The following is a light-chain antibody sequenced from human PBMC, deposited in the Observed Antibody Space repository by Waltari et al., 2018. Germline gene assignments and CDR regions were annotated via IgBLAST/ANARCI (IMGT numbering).Light chain of an antibody. CDR2: GKN. CDR3: SSRELSGHVV. Sequence: SSALTQDPAVSVALGQTVRIPCPGDFLSTYYGNWCRQKPGQPPELVIYGKNNRPSGIPDRFSASSSGNTASLIITGAQAEDEADYYCSSRELSGHVVFGGGTRLTVL. V-gene: IGLV3-19*01. J-gene: IGLJ2*01. CDR1: FLSTYY.